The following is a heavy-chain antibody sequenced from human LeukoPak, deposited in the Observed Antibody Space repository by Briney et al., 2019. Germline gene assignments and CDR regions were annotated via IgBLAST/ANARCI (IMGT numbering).Heavy chain of an antibody. V-gene: IGHV4-59*13. CDR3: AREGGLAQVGAFDI. CDR2: IYYSGST. J-gene: IGHJ3*02. Sequence: SETLSLTCTVSGGSISSYYWSWIRQPPGKGLEWIGYIYYSGSTNYNPSLKSRVTISVDTSKNQFSLKLSSVTAADTAVYYCAREGGLAQVGAFDIWGQGTMVTVSS. CDR1: GGSISSYY.